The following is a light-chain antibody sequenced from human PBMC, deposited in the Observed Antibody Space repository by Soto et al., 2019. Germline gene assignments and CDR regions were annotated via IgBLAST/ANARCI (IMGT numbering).Light chain of an antibody. CDR2: GAS. V-gene: IGKV3-20*01. CDR3: QQYGSSRWT. J-gene: IGKJ1*01. Sequence: EIVLTQSPGTLSLSPGERATLFCRASQSVSGSYLAWYQQRPGQAPRLLIYGASSRATGIPDRFSGSGSGTDFTLTITRLEPEDFAVYYCQQYGSSRWTFGRGTKVEIK. CDR1: QSVSGSY.